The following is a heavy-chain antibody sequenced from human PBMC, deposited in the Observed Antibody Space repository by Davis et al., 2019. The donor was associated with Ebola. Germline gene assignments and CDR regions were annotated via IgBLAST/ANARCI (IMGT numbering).Heavy chain of an antibody. Sequence: SVKVSCKASGGTFSSYGISWVRQAPGQGLEWMGRISPILGIANYAQKLQGRVTMTTDTSTSTAYMELRSLRSDDTAVYYCARALGYCSSTSCYTNWFDPWGQGTLVTVSS. V-gene: IGHV1-69*04. CDR3: ARALGYCSSTSCYTNWFDP. J-gene: IGHJ5*02. CDR1: GGTFSSYG. CDR2: ISPILGIA. D-gene: IGHD2-2*01.